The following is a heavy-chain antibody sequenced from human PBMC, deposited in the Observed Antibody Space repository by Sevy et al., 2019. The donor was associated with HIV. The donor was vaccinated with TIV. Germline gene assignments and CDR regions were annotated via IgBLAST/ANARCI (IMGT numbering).Heavy chain of an antibody. CDR1: GFTFGGYC. Sequence: GGSLRLSCTASGFTFGGYCMSWVRQAPGKGLEWVAFLKSDVYGGTVDHAASVGGRFVIYREDSKTIAYLQMNDLKTEDTGVYYCTRWKAAQSIFDYWGQGALVTVSS. CDR2: LKSDVYGGTV. J-gene: IGHJ4*02. V-gene: IGHV3-49*04. D-gene: IGHD6-13*01. CDR3: TRWKAAQSIFDY.